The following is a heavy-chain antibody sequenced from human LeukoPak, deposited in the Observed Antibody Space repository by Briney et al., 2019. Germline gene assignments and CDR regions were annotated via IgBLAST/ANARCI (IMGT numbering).Heavy chain of an antibody. CDR1: GYSISSGYY. D-gene: IGHD6-13*01. V-gene: IGHV4-38-2*02. CDR2: ISHSGTT. Sequence: SETLSLTCTVSGYSISSGYYSGWIRQPPGKGLEWIGSISHSGTTYYNPSLKSRVTISVDTSKNQFSLKLSSVTAADTAVYYCARLPSSSWYSAFDIWGQGTMVTVSS. J-gene: IGHJ3*02. CDR3: ARLPSSSWYSAFDI.